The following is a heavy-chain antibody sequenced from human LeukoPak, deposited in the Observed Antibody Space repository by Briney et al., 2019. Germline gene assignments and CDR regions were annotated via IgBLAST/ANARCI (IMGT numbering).Heavy chain of an antibody. CDR2: ISFDGRNR. D-gene: IGHD6-13*01. Sequence: GRSLRLSCAASGFTFSSYAMHWVRQAPGKGLEWVALISFDGRNRYYADSVKGRFTISGDNSKNTLYVQMNSLRAEDTAVYYCVRPRGIAAAGIFGAFDYWGQGILVTVSS. CDR1: GFTFSSYA. J-gene: IGHJ4*02. V-gene: IGHV3-30*04. CDR3: VRPRGIAAAGIFGAFDY.